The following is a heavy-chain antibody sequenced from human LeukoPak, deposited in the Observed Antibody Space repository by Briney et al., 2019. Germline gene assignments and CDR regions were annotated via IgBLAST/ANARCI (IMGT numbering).Heavy chain of an antibody. Sequence: PGGSLRLPCAPSGFTFSNFAMSWVRQAPGRGLDWVSSISASGVSTYYADSVKGRFTISRDNSKNTLYLQMNTLRAEDTAVYYCAKASYGGKPALDSWGQGTLVTVSS. CDR2: ISASGVST. CDR1: GFTFSNFA. J-gene: IGHJ4*02. V-gene: IGHV3-23*01. D-gene: IGHD4-23*01. CDR3: AKASYGGKPALDS.